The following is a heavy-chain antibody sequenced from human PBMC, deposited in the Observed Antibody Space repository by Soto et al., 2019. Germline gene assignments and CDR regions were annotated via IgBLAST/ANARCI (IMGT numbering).Heavy chain of an antibody. CDR2: IQSKTDGATT. Sequence: EVHLLESGGGLVQPGGSLRLSCAASGFTFTNAWMTWIRQVPGKGLEWVGRIQSKTDGATTDHAAHVKGRFTISRDDSKNTLYLDMNSLKTEDTALYYCPTSNYYGSGTYPQAPFDYWGPGTLVTVSS. CDR3: PTSNYYGSGTYPQAPFDY. D-gene: IGHD3-10*01. J-gene: IGHJ4*02. V-gene: IGHV3-15*07. CDR1: GFTFTNAW.